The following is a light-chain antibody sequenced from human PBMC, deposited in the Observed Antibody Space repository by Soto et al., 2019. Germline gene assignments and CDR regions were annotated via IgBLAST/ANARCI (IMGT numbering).Light chain of an antibody. Sequence: QSALTQPASVSGSPGQSITISCTGTSSDVGAYNYVSWYQQLPGKAPQLMIYDVSNRPSGVSNRFSGSKSGNTAFLTIFGLQAEDEADYYCSSYTSSSAHYVFGTGTKVPVL. J-gene: IGLJ1*01. CDR3: SSYTSSSAHYV. CDR2: DVS. V-gene: IGLV2-14*01. CDR1: SSDVGAYNY.